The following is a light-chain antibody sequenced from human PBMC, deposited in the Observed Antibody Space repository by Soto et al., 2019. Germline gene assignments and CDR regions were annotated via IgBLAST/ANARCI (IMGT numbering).Light chain of an antibody. V-gene: IGKV3-20*01. Sequence: EIVLTQSPGTLSLSPGERATLSCRASQSVSSSYLAWYQQKPGQAPRLLIYDASSRATGIPDRVSGGGSGTDFTLTISRLEPEDFAVYYCQQLSSYPLTFGGGTKVDIK. CDR2: DAS. CDR1: QSVSSSY. J-gene: IGKJ4*01. CDR3: QQLSSYPLT.